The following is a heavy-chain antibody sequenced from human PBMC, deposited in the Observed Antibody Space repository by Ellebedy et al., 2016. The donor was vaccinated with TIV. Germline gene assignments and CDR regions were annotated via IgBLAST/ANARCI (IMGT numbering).Heavy chain of an antibody. V-gene: IGHV3-7*01. CDR1: GFTFSDSW. D-gene: IGHD1-26*01. J-gene: IGHJ5*02. Sequence: GESLKISCAASGFTFSDSWMTWVRQAPGKGLEWVANINQDASRKYYLDSVKGRFTVSRDNAKNSLYLQMNSLRAEDTAVYYCARSGEHDTWGQGTLVTVSS. CDR3: ARSGEHDT. CDR2: INQDASRK.